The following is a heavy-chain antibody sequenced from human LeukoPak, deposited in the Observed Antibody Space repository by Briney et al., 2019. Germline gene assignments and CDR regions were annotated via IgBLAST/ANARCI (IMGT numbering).Heavy chain of an antibody. CDR2: ISSGGSTI. CDR1: GFTFSSFA. J-gene: IGHJ4*02. CDR3: ARGSYHGSGRGPYFDY. D-gene: IGHD3-10*01. V-gene: IGHV3-48*02. Sequence: GGSLRLSCAASGFTFSSFAMNWVRQAPGKGLEWVSYISSGGSTIYYADSVQGRFTISRDNAKNSLYLQMNSLRDEDTAVYYCARGSYHGSGRGPYFDYWGQGTLATVSS.